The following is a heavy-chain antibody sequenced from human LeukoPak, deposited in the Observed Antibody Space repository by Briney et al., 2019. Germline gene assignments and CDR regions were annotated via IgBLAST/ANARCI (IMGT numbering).Heavy chain of an antibody. J-gene: IGHJ3*02. CDR1: GFTFSSYA. CDR3: ARGFGAGGYAFDI. D-gene: IGHD3-16*01. V-gene: IGHV3-30-3*01. Sequence: GGSLRLSCAASGFTFSSYAMHWVRQAPGKGLEWVAVISYDGSNKYYADSVKGRFTISRDNSKNTLYLQMNSLRAEDTAVYYCARGFGAGGYAFDIWGQGTMVTVSS. CDR2: ISYDGSNK.